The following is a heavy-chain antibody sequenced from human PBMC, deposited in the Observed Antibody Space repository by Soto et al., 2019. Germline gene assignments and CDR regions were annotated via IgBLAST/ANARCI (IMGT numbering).Heavy chain of an antibody. V-gene: IGHV1-69*06. Sequence: QVHLVQSGTQVKKPGSSVRVSCRASGGSVSDYAINWVRQAPGQGLEWVGGIVPLFERTEYAQSLQGRVTMTRDTSSSTGYMTLTRLPSDDTAVYYCARDLAKGGGSAGFDYCGQGTLVTVSS. J-gene: IGHJ4*02. CDR3: ARDLAKGGGSAGFDY. CDR1: GGSVSDYA. D-gene: IGHD1-26*01. CDR2: IVPLFERT.